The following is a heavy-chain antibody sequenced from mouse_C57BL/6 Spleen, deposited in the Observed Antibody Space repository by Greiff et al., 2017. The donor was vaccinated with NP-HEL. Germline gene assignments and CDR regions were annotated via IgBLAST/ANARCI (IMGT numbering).Heavy chain of an antibody. Sequence: QVQLKQSGAELVKPGASVKISCKASGYAFSSYWMNWVKQRPGKGLEWIGQIYPGDGDTNYNGKFKGKATLTADKSSSTAYMQLSSLTSEDSAVYFCARGSTVVGDVDYWGQGTTLTVSS. CDR2: IYPGDGDT. V-gene: IGHV1-80*01. J-gene: IGHJ2*01. D-gene: IGHD1-1*01. CDR1: GYAFSSYW. CDR3: ARGSTVVGDVDY.